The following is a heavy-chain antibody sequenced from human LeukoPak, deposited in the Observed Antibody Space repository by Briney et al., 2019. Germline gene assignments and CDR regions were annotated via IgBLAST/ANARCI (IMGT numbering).Heavy chain of an antibody. V-gene: IGHV1-18*01. CDR3: ARERGIAAPGTDYYSGMDV. CDR2: LHSYW. Sequence: GPSVKLFCKASGYTHSTYYIIWARQAPAQGREEMICLHSYWQQIQCTETMTTETHKRTAYMELRSLRSDDTAVYYCARERGIAAPGTDYYSGMDVWGQGTTVTVSS. CDR1: GYTHSTYY. J-gene: IGHJ6*01. D-gene: IGHD6-25*01.